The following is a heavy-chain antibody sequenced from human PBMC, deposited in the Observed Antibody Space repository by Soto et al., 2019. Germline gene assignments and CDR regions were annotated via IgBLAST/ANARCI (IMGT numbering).Heavy chain of an antibody. CDR1: GGSISSGDYY. CDR2: IYYSGST. D-gene: IGHD6-13*01. CDR3: ASRHSSPYFDY. J-gene: IGHJ4*02. V-gene: IGHV4-30-4*01. Sequence: QVQLQESGPGLVKPSQTLSLTCTVSGGSISSGDYYWSWIRQPPGKGLEWIGSIYYSGSTYYNPSLKTRFTISVDASKNQFPLKLNSVTAADTAVYYCASRHSSPYFDYWGQGTLVTVSS.